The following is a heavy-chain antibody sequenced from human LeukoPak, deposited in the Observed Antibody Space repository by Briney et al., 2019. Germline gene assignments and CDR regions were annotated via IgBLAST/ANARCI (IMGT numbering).Heavy chain of an antibody. CDR3: ARGTYYHDSTPGAFDI. D-gene: IGHD3-22*01. V-gene: IGHV1-18*01. CDR2: ISAYNGNT. CDR1: GYTFTKYG. J-gene: IGHJ3*02. Sequence: GASVKVSCKATGYTFTKYGISWVRQAPGQGLEWMGWISAYNGNTNTAQKLQGRVTMTTETSTSTAYMELRSLRTDDTAVYYCARGTYYHDSTPGAFDIWGKGTMVTVSS.